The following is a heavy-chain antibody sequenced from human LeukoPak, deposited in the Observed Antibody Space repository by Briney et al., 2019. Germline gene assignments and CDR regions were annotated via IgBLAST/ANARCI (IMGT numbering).Heavy chain of an antibody. CDR2: IDSRGST. Sequence: SQTLSLTFTVAGASISSNSYYWGWLRQPPGKGLEWSGSIDSRGSTYYNPSLKSRVTISVDTSKNQFSLKLSSVTAADTAVYYCARIYCGANCYPYYFYYYMDVWGKGTTVTVSS. CDR1: GASISSNSYY. CDR3: ARIYCGANCYPYYFYYYMDV. J-gene: IGHJ6*03. V-gene: IGHV4-39*07. D-gene: IGHD2-21*02.